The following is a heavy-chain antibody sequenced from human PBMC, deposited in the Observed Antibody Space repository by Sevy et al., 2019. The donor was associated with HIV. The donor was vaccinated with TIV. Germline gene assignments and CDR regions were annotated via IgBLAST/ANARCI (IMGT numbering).Heavy chain of an antibody. CDR3: ARGRGSRVPAAMNYYYYGMDV. Sequence: VSVKVSCKASGYTFTSYGISWVRQAPGQGLEWMGWISAYNGNTNYAQKLQGRVTMTTDTSTSTAYMELRSLRSDDTAVYYCARGRGSRVPAAMNYYYYGMDVWGQGTTVTVSS. CDR2: ISAYNGNT. D-gene: IGHD2-2*01. V-gene: IGHV1-18*01. CDR1: GYTFTSYG. J-gene: IGHJ6*02.